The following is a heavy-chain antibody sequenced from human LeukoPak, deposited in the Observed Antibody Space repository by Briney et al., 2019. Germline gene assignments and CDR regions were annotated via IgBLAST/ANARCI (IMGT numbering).Heavy chain of an antibody. D-gene: IGHD5-12*01. J-gene: IGHJ4*02. Sequence: GGSLRLSCAASGFTFSSYSMNWVRQAPGKGLEWISYITSSSTSMYYADSVKGRLTISRDNAKNSLYLQMNSLRDEDTAVYYCARAGGGYNYDDYWGQGTLVTVSS. V-gene: IGHV3-48*02. CDR2: ITSSSTSM. CDR1: GFTFSSYS. CDR3: ARAGGGYNYDDY.